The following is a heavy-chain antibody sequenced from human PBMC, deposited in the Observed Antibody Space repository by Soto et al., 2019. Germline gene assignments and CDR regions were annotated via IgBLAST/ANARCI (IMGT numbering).Heavy chain of an antibody. CDR2: VTWNGSRT. V-gene: IGHV3-35*01. D-gene: IGHD2-2*01. CDR3: TSSYCISTICYVGKFDS. CDR1: GFPFSNSD. Sequence: GGSLRLSCASSGFPFSNSDMNWVHQPPGKGLEWVSGVTWNGSRTHYADSVKGRFTISRDDSTSIAYLQMNSLKTEDTAVYYCTSSYCISTICYVGKFDSWGQGTLVPVSS. J-gene: IGHJ4*02.